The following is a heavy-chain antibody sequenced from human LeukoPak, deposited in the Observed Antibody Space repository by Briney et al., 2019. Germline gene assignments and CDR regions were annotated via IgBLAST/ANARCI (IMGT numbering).Heavy chain of an antibody. D-gene: IGHD3-22*01. J-gene: IGHJ4*02. Sequence: ASVKVSCKASGYTFTGYYMHWVRQAPGQGLEWMGWINPNSGDTNFAQKFQGRVTMTRDTSVSTAYMELSRLRSDDTAVYYCARAGDYYDSSYYPGYDSWGQGTLVTVSS. CDR2: INPNSGDT. CDR3: ARAGDYYDSSYYPGYDS. V-gene: IGHV1-2*02. CDR1: GYTFTGYY.